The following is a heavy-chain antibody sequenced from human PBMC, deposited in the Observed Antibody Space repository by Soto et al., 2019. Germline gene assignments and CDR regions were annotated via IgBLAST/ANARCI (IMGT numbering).Heavy chain of an antibody. CDR2: IKQDGSEK. V-gene: IGHV3-7*02. D-gene: IGHD2-2*01. CDR1: GFTFSSYW. Sequence: GGSLRLSCVASGFTFSSYWMSWVRQAPGKGLEWVANIKQDGSEKYYVDSVKGRFTISRDNAKNSLYLQMNSPRAEDTAVYYCARGTKDIVVVPAAKDYWGQGTPVTVSS. CDR3: ARGTKDIVVVPAAKDY. J-gene: IGHJ4*02.